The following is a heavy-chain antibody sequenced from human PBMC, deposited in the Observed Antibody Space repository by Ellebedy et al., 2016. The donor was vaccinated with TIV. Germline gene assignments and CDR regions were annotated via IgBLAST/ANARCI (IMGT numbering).Heavy chain of an antibody. V-gene: IGHV3-33*01. CDR1: GFTFSSYG. D-gene: IGHD2/OR15-2a*01. Sequence: GESLKISCAASGFTFSSYGMHWVRQAPGKGLEWVAVIWYDGSDQYYGDSVKGRFTISRDNAKNSLYLQMNSLRAEDTAVYYCARLEEVLSMGLNDAFDIWGQGTMVTVSS. J-gene: IGHJ3*02. CDR2: IWYDGSDQ. CDR3: ARLEEVLSMGLNDAFDI.